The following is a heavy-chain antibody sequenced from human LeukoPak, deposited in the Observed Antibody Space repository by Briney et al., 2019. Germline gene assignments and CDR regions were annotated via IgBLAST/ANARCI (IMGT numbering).Heavy chain of an antibody. CDR3: ARILGYCSSTSCYGYYYYMDV. Sequence: PSETLSLTCTVSGGSISSGDYYWSWIRQPPGKGLEWIGYIYYSGSTYYNPSLKSRVTISVDTSKNQFSLKLSPVTAADTAVYYCARILGYCSSTSCYGYYYYMDVWGKGTTVTVSS. V-gene: IGHV4-30-4*08. CDR1: GGSISSGDYY. J-gene: IGHJ6*03. CDR2: IYYSGST. D-gene: IGHD2-2*01.